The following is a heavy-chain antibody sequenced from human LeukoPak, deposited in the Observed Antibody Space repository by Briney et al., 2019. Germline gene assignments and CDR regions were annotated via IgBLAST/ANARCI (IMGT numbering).Heavy chain of an antibody. CDR3: ASRNWDDAFDI. D-gene: IGHD7-27*01. Sequence: IPSETLSLTCSVTGGSIRNNNYYWAWIRQPPGEGLEWIGNVFYTGTTFYNPSLESRVTIFVDTSTNQFSLTLKSVTAADTAVYYCASRNWDDAFDIWGQGTMVTVSS. V-gene: IGHV4-39*07. CDR1: GGSIRNNNYY. CDR2: VFYTGTT. J-gene: IGHJ3*02.